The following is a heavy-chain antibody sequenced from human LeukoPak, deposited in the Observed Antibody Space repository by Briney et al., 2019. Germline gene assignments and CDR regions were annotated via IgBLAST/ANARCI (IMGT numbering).Heavy chain of an antibody. CDR2: IYTSGST. CDR3: AREGLNYDILTGYFPDY. Sequence: SETLSLTCTVSGGSISSYYWSWIRQPAGKGLEWIGRIYTSGSTNYNPSLKSRVTMSVDTSRNQFSLKLSSMTAADTAVYYCAREGLNYDILTGYFPDYWGQGTLVTVSS. V-gene: IGHV4-4*07. CDR1: GGSISSYY. J-gene: IGHJ4*02. D-gene: IGHD3-9*01.